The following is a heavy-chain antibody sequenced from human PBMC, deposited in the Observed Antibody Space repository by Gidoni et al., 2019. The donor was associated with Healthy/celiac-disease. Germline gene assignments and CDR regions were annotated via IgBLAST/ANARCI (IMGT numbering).Heavy chain of an antibody. CDR3: ARDRGGLRRLPGKQYYGMDV. CDR2: IIPILGIA. D-gene: IGHD4-17*01. J-gene: IGHJ6*02. Sequence: QVQLVQSGAEVKKPGSSVKVSCKASGGTVSSYASSWVRQAPGPGLEWMGRIIPILGIANSAQKFQGRVTITADKSTSTAYMELSSLRSEDTAVYYCARDRGGLRRLPGKQYYGMDVWGQGTTVTVSS. V-gene: IGHV1-69*09. CDR1: GGTVSSYA.